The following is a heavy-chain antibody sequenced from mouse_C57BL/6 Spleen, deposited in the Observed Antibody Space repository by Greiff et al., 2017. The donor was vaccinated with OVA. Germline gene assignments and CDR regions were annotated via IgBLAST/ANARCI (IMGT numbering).Heavy chain of an antibody. D-gene: IGHD1-1*01. J-gene: IGHJ3*01. CDR1: GYTFTDYE. CDR2: IDPETGGN. CDR3: TRDYYGSSSAWFAY. Sequence: VQLQQSGAELVRPGASVTLSCKASGYTFTDYEMHWVKQTPVHGLEWIGAIDPETGGNAYNQKFKGKAILTADKSSSTAYMELRSLTSEDSAVYYCTRDYYGSSSAWFAYWGQGTLVTVSA. V-gene: IGHV1-15*01.